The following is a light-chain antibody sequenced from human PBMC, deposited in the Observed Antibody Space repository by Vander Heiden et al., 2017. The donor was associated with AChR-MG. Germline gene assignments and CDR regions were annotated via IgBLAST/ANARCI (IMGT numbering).Light chain of an antibody. Sequence: QSVLTQPPSVSGAPAQRVPISCTGSRSNIGAGYDVHWYQQLPGTAPKLLIYGNSNRPSGVPDRFSGSKSGTSASLAITGLQAEDEADYYCQSYDSSLSAVVFGGGTKLTVL. CDR2: GNS. CDR1: RSNIGAGYD. CDR3: QSYDSSLSAVV. J-gene: IGLJ2*01. V-gene: IGLV1-40*01.